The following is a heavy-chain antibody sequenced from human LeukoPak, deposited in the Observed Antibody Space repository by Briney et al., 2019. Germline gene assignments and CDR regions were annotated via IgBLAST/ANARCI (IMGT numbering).Heavy chain of an antibody. CDR2: IYYSGST. D-gene: IGHD3-10*01. J-gene: IGHJ3*02. Sequence: PSETLSLTCTVSGGSISSSSYYWGWIRQPPGKGLEWIGSIYYSGSTYYNPSLKSRVTISVDRSKNQFSLKLSSVTAADTAVYYCARRAPLMVRVTFDAFDIWGQGTMVTVSS. CDR3: ARRAPLMVRVTFDAFDI. V-gene: IGHV4-39*07. CDR1: GGSISSSSYY.